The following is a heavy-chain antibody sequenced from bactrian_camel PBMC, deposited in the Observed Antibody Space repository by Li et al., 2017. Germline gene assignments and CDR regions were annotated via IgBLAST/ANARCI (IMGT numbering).Heavy chain of an antibody. CDR2: TYIGGGHT. V-gene: IGHV3S54*01. D-gene: IGHD5*01. CDR3: VADWRVGCDSIRKPY. CDR1: QYIDRPTC. J-gene: IGHJ4*01. Sequence: QVQLVESGGGSVQPGGSLRLSCRHSQYIDRPTCMAWFRQAPGTEREGVATTYIGGGHTYYADSVKGRFTISRDAAKTTLYLQMNGLDVGDTAMYYCVADWRVGCDSIRKPYWGQGTQVTVS.